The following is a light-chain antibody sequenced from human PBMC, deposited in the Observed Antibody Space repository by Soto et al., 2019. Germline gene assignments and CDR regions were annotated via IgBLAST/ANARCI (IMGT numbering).Light chain of an antibody. CDR1: QSISFW. CDR3: QQYNSFAPYS. Sequence: DIQMTQSPSTLSASVGDRVTITCRSSQSISFWLAWYQQKPGKAPKLLIYDASTLYSGVPSRFSGSRSGTECTLTISSLQPDDFASYYCQQYNSFAPYSFGQGTKLEI. J-gene: IGKJ2*03. V-gene: IGKV1-5*01. CDR2: DAS.